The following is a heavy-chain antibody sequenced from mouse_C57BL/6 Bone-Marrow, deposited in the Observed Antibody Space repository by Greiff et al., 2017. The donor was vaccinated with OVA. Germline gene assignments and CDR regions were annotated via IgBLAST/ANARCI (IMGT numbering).Heavy chain of an antibody. CDR3: AGYASADAMDY. CDR1: GFTFSNYA. CDR2: ISDGGSYT. Sequence: EVKLMESGGGLVKPGGSLKLSCAASGFTFSNYAMSWVRQTPEKRLEWVATISDGGSYTYYPDNVKGRFTISRDNAKNNLYLQMSHLKSEDTAMYYCAGYASADAMDYWGQGTSVTVSS. V-gene: IGHV5-4*03. D-gene: IGHD6-1*01. J-gene: IGHJ4*01.